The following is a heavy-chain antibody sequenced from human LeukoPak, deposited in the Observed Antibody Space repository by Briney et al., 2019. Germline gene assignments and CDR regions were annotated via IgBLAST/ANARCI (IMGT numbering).Heavy chain of an antibody. V-gene: IGHV4-34*01. D-gene: IGHD6-19*01. J-gene: IGHJ4*02. Sequence: SETLSLTCAVYGGSFSGYYWSWIRQPPGKGLEWIGSIYYSGSTYYNPSLKSRVTISVDTSKNQFSLKLSSVTAADTAVYYCARLSSGWYTVDYWGQGTLVTVSS. CDR1: GGSFSGYY. CDR3: ARLSSGWYTVDY. CDR2: IYYSGST.